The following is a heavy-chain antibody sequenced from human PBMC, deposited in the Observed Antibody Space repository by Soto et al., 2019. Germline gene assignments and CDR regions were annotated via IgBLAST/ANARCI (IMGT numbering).Heavy chain of an antibody. CDR1: GGSISSSSYY. Sequence: PSETLSLTCTVSGGSISSSSYYWGWIRQPPGKGLEWIGSIYYSGSTYYNPSLKSRVTISVDTSKNQFSLKLSSVTAADTAVYYCARAQVLLWFGELLRTPDAFDIWGQGTMVTVSS. CDR2: IYYSGST. CDR3: ARAQVLLWFGELLRTPDAFDI. J-gene: IGHJ3*02. V-gene: IGHV4-39*01. D-gene: IGHD3-10*01.